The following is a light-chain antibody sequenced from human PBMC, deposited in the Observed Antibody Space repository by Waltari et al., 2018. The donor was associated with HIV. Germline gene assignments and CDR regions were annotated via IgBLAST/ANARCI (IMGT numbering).Light chain of an antibody. J-gene: IGLJ1*01. V-gene: IGLV1-40*01. Sequence: QSVLTQPPSVSGAPGQRVTISCTGSSSNIGAGFDVHWYQQLPGTAPKLLIYNNSNRPSGVPDRFSGSKSCTSASLAITGLQAEDEADYYCQSYDSSLSGSDVFGTGTKVTVL. CDR2: NNS. CDR3: QSYDSSLSGSDV. CDR1: SSNIGAGFD.